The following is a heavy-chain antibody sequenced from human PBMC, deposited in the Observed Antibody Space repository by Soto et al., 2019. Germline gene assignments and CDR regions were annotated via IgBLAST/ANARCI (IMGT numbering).Heavy chain of an antibody. CDR3: ARDGGGIQLWPPQSGFDP. Sequence: QVQLVQSGAEVKKPGASVKVSCKASGYTFTSYGISWVRQAPGQGLEWMGWISAYNGNTNYAHKLQGRVTMTTDTSTSTAYMELRSLSSDDTAVYYCARDGGGIQLWPPQSGFDPWGQGPLVTVSS. D-gene: IGHD5-18*01. CDR1: GYTFTSYG. J-gene: IGHJ5*02. V-gene: IGHV1-18*01. CDR2: ISAYNGNT.